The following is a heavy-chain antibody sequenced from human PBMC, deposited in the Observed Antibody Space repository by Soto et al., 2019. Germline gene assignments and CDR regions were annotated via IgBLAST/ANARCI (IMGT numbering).Heavy chain of an antibody. CDR1: GGSISNYY. V-gene: IGHV4-4*07. Sequence: SETLSLTCTFSGGSISNYYWSWIRQSAGKGLEWIGRIYSGGSTDYIPSLKSRVTMSIDTPKNQVSLKLSSVTAADTAIYYCARERRYKLHGDDGLDIWGQGTMVNVS. J-gene: IGHJ3*02. CDR3: ARERRYKLHGDDGLDI. CDR2: IYSGGST. D-gene: IGHD1-1*01.